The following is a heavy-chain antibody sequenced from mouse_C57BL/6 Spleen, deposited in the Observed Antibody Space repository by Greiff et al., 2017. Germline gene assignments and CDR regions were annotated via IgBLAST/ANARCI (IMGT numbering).Heavy chain of an antibody. CDR3: TTRSFDY. V-gene: IGHV14-4*01. CDR1: GFNIKDAY. CDR2: IDPENGDT. J-gene: IGHJ2*01. Sequence: EVQLQQSGAELVRPGASVKLSCTASGFNIKDAYMHWVKQRPEQGLEWIGWIDPENGDTEYASKFQGKATITADTSSNTAYLQLSSLTSEDTAVYYCTTRSFDYWGQGTTLTVSS.